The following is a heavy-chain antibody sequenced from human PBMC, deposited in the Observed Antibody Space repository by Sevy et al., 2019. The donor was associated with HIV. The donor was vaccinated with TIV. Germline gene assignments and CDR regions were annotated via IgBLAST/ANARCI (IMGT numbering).Heavy chain of an antibody. V-gene: IGHV3-30-3*01. Sequence: GGSLRLSCAASGITFSSHAMHWVRQAPGKGLEWVTIISYDGSNKCYSDSVKGRFTISRDNSKNTLYLQMNSLRAEDSAVYYCARADYGDYSGELDYWGQGTLVTVSS. CDR1: GITFSSHA. D-gene: IGHD4-17*01. CDR3: ARADYGDYSGELDY. J-gene: IGHJ4*02. CDR2: ISYDGSNK.